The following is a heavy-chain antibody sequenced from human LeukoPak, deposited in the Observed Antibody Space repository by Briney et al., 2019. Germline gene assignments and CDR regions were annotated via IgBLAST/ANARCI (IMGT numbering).Heavy chain of an antibody. CDR3: ARDHQDAFDI. CDR2: ISSSSSTI. CDR1: GFTFSSYE. Sequence: GGSLRLSCAASGFTFSSYEMNWVRQAPGKGLEWVSYISSSSSTIYYADSVKGRFTISRDNAKNSLYLQMNSLRAEDTAVYYCARDHQDAFDIWGQGTMVTVSS. D-gene: IGHD2-2*01. J-gene: IGHJ3*02. V-gene: IGHV3-48*01.